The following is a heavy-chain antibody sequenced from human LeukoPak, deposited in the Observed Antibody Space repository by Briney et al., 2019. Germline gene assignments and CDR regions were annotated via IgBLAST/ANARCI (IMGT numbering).Heavy chain of an antibody. V-gene: IGHV3-23*01. D-gene: IGHD3-3*01. Sequence: PGGSLRLSCAASGFTFSSYAMSWVRQAPGKGLEWVSAISGSGGSTYYADSVKGRFTISRDNSKNTLYLQMNSLRAEDTAVYYCAKKPYDFWSGPIERYYYYYMDVWGKGTTVTVSS. CDR3: AKKPYDFWSGPIERYYYYYMDV. J-gene: IGHJ6*03. CDR1: GFTFSSYA. CDR2: ISGSGGST.